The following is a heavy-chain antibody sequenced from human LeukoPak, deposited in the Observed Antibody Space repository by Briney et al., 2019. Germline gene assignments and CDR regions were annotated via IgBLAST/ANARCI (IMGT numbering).Heavy chain of an antibody. CDR3: AKEWEPSGYYYYYMDV. Sequence: GGPLRLSCAASGFTFDDYAMHWVRQAPGKGLEWVSLISWDGGSTYYADSVKGRFTISRDNSKNSLYLQMNSLRAEDTALYYCAKEWEPSGYYYYYMDVWGKGATVTVSS. D-gene: IGHD1-26*01. CDR2: ISWDGGST. V-gene: IGHV3-43D*03. J-gene: IGHJ6*03. CDR1: GFTFDDYA.